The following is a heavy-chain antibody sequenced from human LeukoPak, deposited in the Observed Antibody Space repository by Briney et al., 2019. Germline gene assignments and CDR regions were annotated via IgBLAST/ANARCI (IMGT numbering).Heavy chain of an antibody. CDR3: ATDPGSYGMDV. V-gene: IGHV1-69*13. D-gene: IGHD6-25*01. Sequence: GASVKVSCKASGGTFSSYAISWVRQAPGQGLEWMGGIIPIFGTANYAQKFKGRVTITAGESTSTAYMALSSLRSEDTAVYYCATDPGSYGMDVWGQGTTVTVSS. CDR2: IIPIFGTA. J-gene: IGHJ6*02. CDR1: GGTFSSYA.